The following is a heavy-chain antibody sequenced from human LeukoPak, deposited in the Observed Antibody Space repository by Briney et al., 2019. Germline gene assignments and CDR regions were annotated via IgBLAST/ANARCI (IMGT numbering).Heavy chain of an antibody. V-gene: IGHV4-4*07. D-gene: IGHD2-2*01. J-gene: IGHJ6*03. Sequence: SETLSLTCTVSGGSISNYYWSWIRQPAGKGLEWIGRIYTSGTTNCHPSLKSRVTTSIDTSLNQFSLKLSSVTAADTAVYYCVRGGNWSPAHHHFYQHMDVWGKGTTVTVSS. CDR3: VRGGNWSPAHHHFYQHMDV. CDR1: GGSISNYY. CDR2: IYTSGTT.